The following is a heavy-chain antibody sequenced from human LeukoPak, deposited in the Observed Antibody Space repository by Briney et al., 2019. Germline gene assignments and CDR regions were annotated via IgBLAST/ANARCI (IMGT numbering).Heavy chain of an antibody. CDR1: GFTFSSYA. D-gene: IGHD2-15*01. V-gene: IGHV3-23*01. Sequence: PGGSLRLSCAASGFTFSSYAMSWVRQAPGKGLEWVSAISGSGGSTYYADSVKGRFTISRDNSKNTLYLQMNSLKAEDTAIYCCAKDVGSGGARWFDRWGQGTLVTVSS. CDR2: ISGSGGST. CDR3: AKDVGSGGARWFDR. J-gene: IGHJ5*02.